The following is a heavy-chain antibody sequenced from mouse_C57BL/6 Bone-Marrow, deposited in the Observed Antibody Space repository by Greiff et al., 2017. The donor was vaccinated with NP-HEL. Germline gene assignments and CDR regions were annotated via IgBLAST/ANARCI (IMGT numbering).Heavy chain of an antibody. CDR1: GYTFTSYD. CDR2: IYPRDGST. D-gene: IGHD2-3*01. CDR3: SRLGWLLRDAMDY. Sequence: VQLQESGPELVKPGASVKLSCKASGYTFTSYDINWVKQRPGQGLEWIGWIYPRDGSTKYNEKFKGKATLTVDTSSSTAYMELHSLTSEDSAVYFCSRLGWLLRDAMDYWGQGTSVTVSS. J-gene: IGHJ4*01. V-gene: IGHV1-85*01.